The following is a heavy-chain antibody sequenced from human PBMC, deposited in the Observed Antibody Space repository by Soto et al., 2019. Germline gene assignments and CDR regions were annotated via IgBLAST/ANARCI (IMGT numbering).Heavy chain of an antibody. CDR3: AKEVTKRQAGVYYYYYGMDF. Sequence: PGGSLRLSCAASGFTFDDYAMHWVRQAPGKGLEWVSGISWNSGSIGYADSVKGRFTISRDNAKNSLYLQMNSLRAEDTALYYCAKEVTKRQAGVYYYYYGMDFWGQGTTVTVSS. D-gene: IGHD3-10*01. CDR1: GFTFDDYA. J-gene: IGHJ6*02. V-gene: IGHV3-9*01. CDR2: ISWNSGSI.